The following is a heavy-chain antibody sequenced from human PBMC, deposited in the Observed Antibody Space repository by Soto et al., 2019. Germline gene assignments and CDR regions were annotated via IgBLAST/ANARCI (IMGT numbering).Heavy chain of an antibody. CDR3: ARGPMTTVTDSRYYFDY. J-gene: IGHJ4*02. V-gene: IGHV4-59*12. D-gene: IGHD4-17*01. Sequence: PSETLSLTCTVSGGSISSYYWSWIRQPPGKGLEWIGYIYYSGSTNYNPSLKSRVTISVDTSKNQFSLKLSSVTAADTAVYYCARGPMTTVTDSRYYFDYWGQGALVTVSS. CDR1: GGSISSYY. CDR2: IYYSGST.